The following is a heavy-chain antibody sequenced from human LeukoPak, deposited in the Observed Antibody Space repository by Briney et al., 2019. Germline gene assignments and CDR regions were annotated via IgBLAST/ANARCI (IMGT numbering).Heavy chain of an antibody. V-gene: IGHV1-18*01. CDR3: ARDYYGGRYYDFWSGYETRYYFDY. J-gene: IGHJ4*02. CDR1: GYTFTSYG. D-gene: IGHD3-3*01. CDR2: ISAYNGNT. Sequence: ASVKVSCKASGYTFTSYGISWVRQAPGQGLEWMGWISAYNGNTNYAQKLQGRVTMTTDTSTSTAYMELRSLRSDDTAVYYCARDYYGGRYYDFWSGYETRYYFDYWGQGTLVTVSS.